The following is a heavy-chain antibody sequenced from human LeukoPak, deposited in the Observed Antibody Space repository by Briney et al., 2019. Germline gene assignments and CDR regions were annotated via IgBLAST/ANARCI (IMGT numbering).Heavy chain of an antibody. D-gene: IGHD6-13*01. V-gene: IGHV4-59*01. CDR3: ARVVFTGIAAAGHNWFDP. CDR1: GGSISSYY. Sequence: SETLSLTCTVSGGSISSYYWSWIRQPPGKGLKCIGYIYYSGSTNYNPSLKSRVTISVDTSKNQFSLKLSSVTAADTAVYYCARVVFTGIAAAGHNWFDPWGQGTLVTVSS. J-gene: IGHJ5*02. CDR2: IYYSGST.